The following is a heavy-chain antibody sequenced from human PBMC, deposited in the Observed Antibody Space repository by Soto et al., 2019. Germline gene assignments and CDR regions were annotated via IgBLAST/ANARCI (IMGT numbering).Heavy chain of an antibody. CDR2: IQYTGST. CDR1: GDSVSSSRYF. D-gene: IGHD2-21*01. J-gene: IGHJ4*02. Sequence: KPSETLSLTCSVSGDSVSSSRYFWSWVRQPPGKPLEWIGYIQYTGSTVYNPSLQSRVTFSMGTSRNQFSLILRSVTAADTAKYYCARSACGGRDCSVFDYWGQGTLVPVSP. CDR3: ARSACGGRDCSVFDY. V-gene: IGHV4-61*01.